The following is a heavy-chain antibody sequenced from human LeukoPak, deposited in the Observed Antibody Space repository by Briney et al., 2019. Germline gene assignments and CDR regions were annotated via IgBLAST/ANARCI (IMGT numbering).Heavy chain of an antibody. J-gene: IGHJ6*03. V-gene: IGHV3-9*01. CDR3: ARDRKVTTDYYYYYMDV. CDR1: GFTFDDYA. Sequence: GGSLRLSCAASGFTFDDYAMHWVRQAPGKGLEWVSGISWNSGSIGYADSVKGRFTISRDNAKNSLYLQMNSLRAEDTAVYYCARDRKVTTDYYYYYMDVWGKGTTVTVSS. D-gene: IGHD4-17*01. CDR2: ISWNSGSI.